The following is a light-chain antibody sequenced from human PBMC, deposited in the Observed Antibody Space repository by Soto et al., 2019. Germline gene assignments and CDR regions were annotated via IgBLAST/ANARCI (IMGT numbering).Light chain of an antibody. CDR1: QSVSGC. J-gene: IGKJ4*01. CDR2: DAS. CDR3: QQRCNWPPVT. V-gene: IGKV3-11*01. Sequence: EIVLTQSPATLSLSLGERATLSCRASQSVSGCLAWYQQKPGQAPRLLIYDASNRATGIPVRFSGSGSGTDFTLTISSLEPEDFAVYYCQQRCNWPPVTFGGGTKVEIK.